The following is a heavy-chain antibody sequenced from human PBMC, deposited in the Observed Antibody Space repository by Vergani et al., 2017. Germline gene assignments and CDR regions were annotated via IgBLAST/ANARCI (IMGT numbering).Heavy chain of an antibody. CDR1: GGSISSSNW. J-gene: IGHJ3*02. CDR3: ARLRDFWSGYYTGSDAFDI. D-gene: IGHD3-3*01. CDR2: IYHSGST. V-gene: IGHV4-4*03. Sequence: QVQLQESGPGLVKPPGTLSLTCAVSGGSISSSNWWSWVRQPPGKGLEWIGEIYHSGSTYYNPSLKSRGTISVDTSKNQFSLKLSSVTAADTAVYYCARLRDFWSGYYTGSDAFDIWGQGTMVTVSS.